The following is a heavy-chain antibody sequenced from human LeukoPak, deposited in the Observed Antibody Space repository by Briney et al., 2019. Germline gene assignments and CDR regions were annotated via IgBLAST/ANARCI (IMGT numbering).Heavy chain of an antibody. Sequence: SETLSLTCTVSGGSISSYYWSWIRQPPGKGLEWIGYIYYSGSATYNPSLKSRVTISVDTSKNQFSLKLSSVTAADTAVYYCARRSGSYFLYYFDYWGQGTLVTVSS. CDR2: IYYSGSA. D-gene: IGHD1-26*01. V-gene: IGHV4-59*12. J-gene: IGHJ4*02. CDR3: ARRSGSYFLYYFDY. CDR1: GGSISSYY.